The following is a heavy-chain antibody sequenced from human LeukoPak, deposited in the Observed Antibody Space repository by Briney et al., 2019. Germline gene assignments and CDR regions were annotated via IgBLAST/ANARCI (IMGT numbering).Heavy chain of an antibody. D-gene: IGHD3-3*01. V-gene: IGHV1-2*02. CDR3: ARAANSFLEWPNVDY. CDR1: GYTFTGNY. J-gene: IGHJ4*02. CDR2: INPNSGGT. Sequence: ASVKVSCKASGYTFTGNYMHWVRQAPGQGLEWMGWINPNSGGTNYAQKFQGRVTMTRDTSISTAYMELSRLRSDDTAVYYCARAANSFLEWPNVDYWGQGTLVTVSS.